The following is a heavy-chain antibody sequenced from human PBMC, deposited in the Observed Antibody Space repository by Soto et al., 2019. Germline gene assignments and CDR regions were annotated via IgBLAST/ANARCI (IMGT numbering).Heavy chain of an antibody. CDR3: ARYYYDSSGYYGCWFDP. Sequence: GASVKVSCKASGYTFTSYAMHWVRQAPGQRLEWMGWINAGNGNTKYSQKFQGRVTITRDTSASTAYMELSSLRSEDTAVYYCARYYYDSSGYYGCWFDPWGQGTLVTVSS. CDR1: GYTFTSYA. J-gene: IGHJ5*02. CDR2: INAGNGNT. D-gene: IGHD3-22*01. V-gene: IGHV1-3*01.